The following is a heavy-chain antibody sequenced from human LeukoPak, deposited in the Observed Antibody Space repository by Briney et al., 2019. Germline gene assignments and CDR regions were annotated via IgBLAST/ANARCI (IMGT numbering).Heavy chain of an antibody. J-gene: IGHJ4*02. CDR3: ARVSGYDWESFYDY. CDR2: IYYSGST. V-gene: IGHV4-59*01. CDR1: GGSISSYY. D-gene: IGHD5-12*01. Sequence: PSETLSLTCTVSGGSISSYYWSWIRQPPGKGLEWIGYIYYSGSTNYNPSLKSRVTISVDTSKNQFSLKLTSVTAADTAVYYCARVSGYDWESFYDYWGQGTLVTVSS.